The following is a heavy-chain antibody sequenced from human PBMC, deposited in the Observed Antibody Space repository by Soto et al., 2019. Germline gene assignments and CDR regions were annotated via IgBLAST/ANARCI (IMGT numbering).Heavy chain of an antibody. CDR2: ISYDGSNK. CDR3: AKPPFDWLLYLDY. D-gene: IGHD3-9*01. CDR1: GFTFSSYG. V-gene: IGHV3-30*18. Sequence: GGSLRLSCAASGFTFSSYGMHWVRQAPGKGLEWVAVISYDGSNKYYADSVKGRFTISRDNSKNTLYLQMNSLRAEDTAVYYCAKPPFDWLLYLDYWGQGTLVTVSS. J-gene: IGHJ4*02.